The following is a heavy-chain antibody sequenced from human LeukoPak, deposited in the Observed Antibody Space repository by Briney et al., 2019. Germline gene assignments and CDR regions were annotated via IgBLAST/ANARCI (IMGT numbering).Heavy chain of an antibody. V-gene: IGHV3-7*03. Sequence: GGSLRLSCAASGFTFSSYWMSWVRQAPGKGLEWVANIKQDGSEKYYVDSVKGRFTISRDNAKNSLYLQMNSLRAEDTALYYCAKDASAVRTYLDYWGQGTLVTVSS. CDR1: GFTFSSYW. D-gene: IGHD3-10*01. CDR2: IKQDGSEK. J-gene: IGHJ4*02. CDR3: AKDASAVRTYLDY.